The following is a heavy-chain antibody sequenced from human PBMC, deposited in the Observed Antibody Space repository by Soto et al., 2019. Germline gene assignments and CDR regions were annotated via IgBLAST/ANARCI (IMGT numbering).Heavy chain of an antibody. CDR3: ARARFGNGLHE. CDR2: TANKRSRYTT. D-gene: IGHD3-16*01. V-gene: IGHV3-72*01. Sequence: EVELVESGGGLGQAGGALRVSCGVSGFTSSDHYMDWVRQAPGNGREWVGRTANKRSRYTTEYAASVKGRFIISRDDSKNSVYLQMHSLKIEDTAAYYCARARFGNGLHEGGQGNPVTVS. J-gene: IGHJ4*03. CDR1: GFTSSDHY.